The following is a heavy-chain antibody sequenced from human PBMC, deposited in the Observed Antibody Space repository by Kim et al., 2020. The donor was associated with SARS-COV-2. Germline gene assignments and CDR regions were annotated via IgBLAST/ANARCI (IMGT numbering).Heavy chain of an antibody. V-gene: IGHV3-49*02. J-gene: IGHJ6*02. D-gene: IGHD5-18*01. CDR3: TRLAMEAYYYYGMDV. Sequence: SVKGRFTISRDDSKSIAYLQMNSLKTEDTAVYYCTRLAMEAYYYYGMDVWGQGTTVTVSS.